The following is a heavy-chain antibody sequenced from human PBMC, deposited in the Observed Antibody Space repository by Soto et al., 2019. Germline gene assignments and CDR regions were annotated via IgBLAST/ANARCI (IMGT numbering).Heavy chain of an antibody. D-gene: IGHD3-22*01. CDR2: ISGSGGST. CDR3: AKDSDYYDSSGYYPSPGMDV. V-gene: IGHV3-23*01. J-gene: IGHJ6*02. Sequence: GGSLRLSCAASGFTFSSYAMSWVRQAPGKGLEWVPAISGSGGSTYYADSVKGRFTISRDNSKNTLYLQMNSLRAEDTAVYYCAKDSDYYDSSGYYPSPGMDVWGQGTTVTVSS. CDR1: GFTFSSYA.